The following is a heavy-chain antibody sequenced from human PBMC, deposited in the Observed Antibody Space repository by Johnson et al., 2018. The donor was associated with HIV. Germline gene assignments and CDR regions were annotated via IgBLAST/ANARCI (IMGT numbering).Heavy chain of an antibody. CDR1: GFTVSSNY. CDR3: ARDRSRHITMLLPDYGAFDI. D-gene: IGHD3-10*01. J-gene: IGHJ3*02. Sequence: VHLVESGGGLVQPGGSLRLSCAGTGFTVSSNYMYWVRQAPGKGLECVSVIYSGGGTYYADSVTGRFTISRDNSKNTVYLHMNSLRPEDTAVYYCARDRSRHITMLLPDYGAFDIWGQGTMVTVSS. V-gene: IGHV3-66*02. CDR2: IYSGGGT.